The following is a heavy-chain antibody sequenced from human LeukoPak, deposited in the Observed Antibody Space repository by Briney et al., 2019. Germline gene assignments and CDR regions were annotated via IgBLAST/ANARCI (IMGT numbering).Heavy chain of an antibody. D-gene: IGHD1-26*01. V-gene: IGHV4-4*07. CDR1: GGSISSHY. Sequence: SETLSPTCTVSGGSISSHYWSWIRQPAGKGLEYIGRIHTSGITNYNPSLKSRVTMSGDTSKNQFSLKLSSVTAADTAVYYCARDLGSNYVYFDYWGQGSLVTVSS. CDR3: ARDLGSNYVYFDY. CDR2: IHTSGIT. J-gene: IGHJ4*02.